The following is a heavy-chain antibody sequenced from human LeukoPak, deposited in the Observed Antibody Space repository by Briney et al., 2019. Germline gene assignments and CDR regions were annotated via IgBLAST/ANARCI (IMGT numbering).Heavy chain of an antibody. CDR2: INPNSGGT. V-gene: IGHV1-2*02. D-gene: IGHD2-2*01. CDR3: ARDSRYCSSTSCQKYYYYYYMDV. CDR1: GYTFTGYY. Sequence: ASVEVSCKASGYTFTGYYMHWVRQAPGQGLEWMGWINPNSGGTNYAQKFQGRVTMTRDTSISTAYMELSRLRSDDTAVYYCARDSRYCSSTSCQKYYYYYYMDVWGKGTTVTVSS. J-gene: IGHJ6*03.